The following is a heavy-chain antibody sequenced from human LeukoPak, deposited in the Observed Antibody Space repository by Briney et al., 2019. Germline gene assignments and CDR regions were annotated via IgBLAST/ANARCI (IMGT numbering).Heavy chain of an antibody. CDR2: IHHSGST. CDR1: GGSISSGSW. J-gene: IGHJ4*02. V-gene: IGHV4-4*02. D-gene: IGHD4-17*01. Sequence: SGTLSLSCAVCGGSISSGSWWGWIRQPPGKGLEWIGEIHHSGSTNYNPSLKSRVTLSVDKSKNQLSLRLTSVTAADTAVYYCARGGDYRFDYWGQGTLVTVSS. CDR3: ARGGDYRFDY.